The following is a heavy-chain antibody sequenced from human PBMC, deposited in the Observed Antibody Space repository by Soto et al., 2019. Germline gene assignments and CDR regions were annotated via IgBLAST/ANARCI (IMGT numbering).Heavy chain of an antibody. D-gene: IGHD2-15*01. CDR3: ARKRDIVSPNWFDP. Sequence: ASVKVSCKASGGTFSSYAISWVRQAPGQGLEWMGGIIPIFGTANYAQKFQGRVTITADESTSTAYMELSSLRSEDTAVYYCARKRDIVSPNWFDPWGQGTLVTVS. V-gene: IGHV1-69*13. CDR2: IIPIFGTA. J-gene: IGHJ5*02. CDR1: GGTFSSYA.